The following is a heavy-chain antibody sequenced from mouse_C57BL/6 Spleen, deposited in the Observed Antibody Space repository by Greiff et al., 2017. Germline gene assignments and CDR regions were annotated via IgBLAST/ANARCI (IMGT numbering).Heavy chain of an antibody. V-gene: IGHV1-55*01. CDR3: AREETMVTRFAY. J-gene: IGHJ3*01. Sequence: VQLQQPGAELVKPGASVKMSCKASGYTFTSYWITWVKQRPGQGLEWIGDIYPGSGSTNYNEKFKSKATLTVDTSSSPAYMQLSSLTSEDSAVYYCAREETMVTRFAYWGQGTLVTVSA. D-gene: IGHD2-2*01. CDR1: GYTFTSYW. CDR2: IYPGSGST.